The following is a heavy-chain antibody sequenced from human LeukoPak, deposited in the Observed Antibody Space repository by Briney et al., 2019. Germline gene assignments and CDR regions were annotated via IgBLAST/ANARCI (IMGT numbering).Heavy chain of an antibody. CDR1: GGSFSGYY. CDR2: INHSGST. D-gene: IGHD6-13*01. J-gene: IGHJ4*02. Sequence: SETLSLTCAVYGGSFSGYYWSWIRQPPGKGLEWIGEINHSGSTNYNPSLKSRVTISVDTSKNQFSLKLSSVTAADTAVYHCARRGQQLDFDYWGQGTLVTVSS. V-gene: IGHV4-34*01. CDR3: ARRGQQLDFDY.